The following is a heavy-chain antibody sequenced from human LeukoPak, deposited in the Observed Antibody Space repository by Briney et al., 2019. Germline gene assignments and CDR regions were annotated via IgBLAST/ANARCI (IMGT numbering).Heavy chain of an antibody. V-gene: IGHV4-59*08. Sequence: SETLSLTCTDAGGSISSYYWSWIRQPPGKGLKWSGYTYYSGRTNYNPSLKSRVTISVDPSKNQFSLKLSSVTAADTAVYYWARHGYSYGYWNYFDYWGQGTLVTVSS. CDR2: TYYSGRT. J-gene: IGHJ4*02. CDR3: ARHGYSYGYWNYFDY. D-gene: IGHD5-18*01. CDR1: GGSISSYY.